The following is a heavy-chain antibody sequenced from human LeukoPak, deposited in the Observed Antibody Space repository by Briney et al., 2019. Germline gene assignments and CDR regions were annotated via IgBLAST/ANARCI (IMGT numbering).Heavy chain of an antibody. V-gene: IGHV3-48*03. CDR2: ISSGGYTI. D-gene: IGHD3-22*01. CDR3: ATDSSGFSY. Sequence: PGGSLRLSCAVSGLPFSHYDMNWVRQAPGEGLEWVSSISSGGYTIKYHDSVRGRFIISRDNANNSLYLQMNSLRGDDTASYYCATDSSGFSYWGQGILVAVSS. J-gene: IGHJ4*02. CDR1: GLPFSHYD.